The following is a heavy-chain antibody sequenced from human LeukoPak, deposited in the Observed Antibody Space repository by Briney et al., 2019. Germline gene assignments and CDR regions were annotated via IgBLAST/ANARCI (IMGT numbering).Heavy chain of an antibody. CDR2: IYYSGST. CDR3: ATRSPYCTNGVCYNGYYGMDF. Sequence: SETLSLTCTVSGGSISSYYWRWIRQPPGKGLEWIGYIYYSGSTNYNPSLKSRVTISVDTSKNQFSLELSSVTAADTAVYYCATRSPYCTNGVCYNGYYGMDFWGQGTTVTVSS. D-gene: IGHD2-8*01. CDR1: GGSISSYY. V-gene: IGHV4-59*01. J-gene: IGHJ6*02.